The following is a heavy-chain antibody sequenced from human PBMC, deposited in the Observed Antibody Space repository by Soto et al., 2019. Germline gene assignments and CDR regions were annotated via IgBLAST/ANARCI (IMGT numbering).Heavy chain of an antibody. J-gene: IGHJ4*02. D-gene: IGHD5-18*01. CDR1: GDSITTTTYY. CDR2: FHYGGST. CDR3: ATYTSGTMRDY. V-gene: IGHV4-39*01. Sequence: QLQLQESGPGMVKPSETLSLTCIVSGDSITTTTYYWGWIRQPAGKGLEWIGSFHYGGSTSYNPSLKSRVTIFVDTSKNQFSLIVNYVPAADTAVYYCATYTSGTMRDYWGQGTLVTVSS.